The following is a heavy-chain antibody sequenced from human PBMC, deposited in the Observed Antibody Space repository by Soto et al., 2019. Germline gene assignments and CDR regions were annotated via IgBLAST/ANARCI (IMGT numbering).Heavy chain of an antibody. CDR2: IWYDGSNK. CDR1: GFTFSTYG. CDR3: ARDRLLGNSFDY. D-gene: IGHD1-26*01. V-gene: IGHV3-33*01. Sequence: QVQLVASGGGVVQPGRSLRLSCAASGFTFSTYGMHWVRQAPGKGLEGVAVIWYDGSNKYYADSVTGRFTISRDNSKSTLYLQMNSLRAEDTAVYYCARDRLLGNSFDYWGQGSLVTVSS. J-gene: IGHJ4*02.